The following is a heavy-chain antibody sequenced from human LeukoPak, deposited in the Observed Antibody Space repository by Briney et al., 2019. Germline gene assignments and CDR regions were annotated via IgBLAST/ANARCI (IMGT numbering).Heavy chain of an antibody. CDR3: AKGARDAAYYFDY. D-gene: IGHD1-26*01. CDR1: GFTFSSYE. V-gene: IGHV3-7*01. Sequence: GGSLRLSCAASGFTFSSYEMNWVRQAPGKGLEWVANIKQDGSEKYYVDSVKGRFTISRDNAKNSLYLQMNSLRAEDTAVYYCAKGARDAAYYFDYWGQGTLVTVSS. CDR2: IKQDGSEK. J-gene: IGHJ4*02.